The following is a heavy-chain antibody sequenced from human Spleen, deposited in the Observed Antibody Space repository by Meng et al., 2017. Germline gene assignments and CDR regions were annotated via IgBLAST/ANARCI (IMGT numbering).Heavy chain of an antibody. Sequence: QLWLTRGAPGLLQPSETLSLPCVVSGGSFSDFYWSWIRQPPVKGLEWIGEIHHSGSTNYNPSLESRATISVDTSQNNLSLKLSSVTAADSAVYYCARGPTTMAHDFDYWGQGTLVTVSS. D-gene: IGHD4-11*01. CDR1: GGSFSDFY. CDR2: IHHSGST. J-gene: IGHJ4*02. CDR3: ARGPTTMAHDFDY. V-gene: IGHV4-34*01.